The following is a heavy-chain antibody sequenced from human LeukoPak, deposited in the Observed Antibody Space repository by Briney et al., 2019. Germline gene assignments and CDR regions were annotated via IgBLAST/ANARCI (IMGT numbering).Heavy chain of an antibody. CDR1: GYSISSGDY. V-gene: IGHV4-38-2*02. J-gene: IGHJ4*02. D-gene: IGHD3-22*01. CDR2: IYQNGRT. Sequence: SETLSLTCTVSGYSISSGDYWGWTRQPPGKGLEWIGNIYQNGRTYYNPSLKSRVTISVDTSKNQFSLKLSSVTAADTAVYYCARFRTDDTSGYYGGSFNYWGQGTLVTVSS. CDR3: ARFRTDDTSGYYGGSFNY.